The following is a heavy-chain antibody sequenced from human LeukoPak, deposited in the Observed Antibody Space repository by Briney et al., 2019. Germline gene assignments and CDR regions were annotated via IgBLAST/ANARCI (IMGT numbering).Heavy chain of an antibody. CDR3: ARTNSSSSALNWYGGQDDRSQLSYVDY. Sequence: PSETLSLTCAVYGGSFSGYYWSWIRKPPGKGLEWIGEINHCGSTNYNPSLKSRIHISLDTSKNQFSLKLSSVTAADTAVYYCARTNSSSSALNWYGGQDDRSQLSYVDYWGQGTLVTVSS. V-gene: IGHV4-34*01. J-gene: IGHJ4*02. CDR2: INHCGST. D-gene: IGHD6-13*01. CDR1: GGSFSGYY.